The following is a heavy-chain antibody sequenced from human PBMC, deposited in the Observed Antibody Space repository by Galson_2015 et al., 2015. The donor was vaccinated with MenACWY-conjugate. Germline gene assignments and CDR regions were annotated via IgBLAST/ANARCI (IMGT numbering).Heavy chain of an antibody. CDR2: IYWDDDK. Sequence: PALVKPTQPLTLTCTFSGFSLSTRRVGVGWIRQPPGQALERLSLIYWDDDKRYSPSLKSRLTITKDTSKNQVVLSMTNMDPVDTATYYCAHSPYCSTTSCYAARAFEVWGQGTVVTVSS. CDR3: AHSPYCSTTSCYAARAFEV. CDR1: GFSLSTRRVG. D-gene: IGHD2-2*01. J-gene: IGHJ3*01. V-gene: IGHV2-5*02.